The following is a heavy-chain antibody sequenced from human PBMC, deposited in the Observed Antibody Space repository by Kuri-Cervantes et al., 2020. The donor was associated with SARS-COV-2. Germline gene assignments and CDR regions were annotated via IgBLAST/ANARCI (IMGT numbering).Heavy chain of an antibody. CDR2: IYHSGST. Sequence: GSLRLSCTVSGGSISSGDYYWSWIRQPPGKGLEWIGSIYHSGSTYYNPSLKSRVTISVDTSKNQFSLKLSSVTAADTAVYYCARDVGCSSTSCQDYYYYGMDVWGQGTTVTVSS. CDR3: ARDVGCSSTSCQDYYYYGMDV. D-gene: IGHD2-2*01. J-gene: IGHJ6*02. V-gene: IGHV4-39*07. CDR1: GGSISSGDYY.